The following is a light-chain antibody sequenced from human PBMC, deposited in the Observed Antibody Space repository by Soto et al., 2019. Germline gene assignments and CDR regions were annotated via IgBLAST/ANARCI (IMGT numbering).Light chain of an antibody. V-gene: IGKV3-20*01. CDR1: QTITGRS. CDR3: QQFQNSRT. Sequence: IVFAQSPSTLSLSPGERATLSCRASQTITGRSLAWYQQKPGQAPRLLITSISTRATGIPDSFSGSGSGADFTLTITRLEPEDFAVYYCQQFQNSRTFGQGTKVDIK. CDR2: SIS. J-gene: IGKJ1*01.